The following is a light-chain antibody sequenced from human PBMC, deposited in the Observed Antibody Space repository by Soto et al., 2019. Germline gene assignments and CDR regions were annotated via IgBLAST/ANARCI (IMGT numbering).Light chain of an antibody. V-gene: IGLV2-8*01. CDR3: TSYVGSNIWV. Sequence: QSALTQPPSASGSPGQSVTISCTGTSSDVGAYKYVSWYQQYPGKAPKLMIYEVSKRPSGVTDRFSGSKSGNTASLTVSVLQAEDEADYYCTSYVGSNIWVFGGGTTLTVL. CDR2: EVS. J-gene: IGLJ3*02. CDR1: SSDVGAYKY.